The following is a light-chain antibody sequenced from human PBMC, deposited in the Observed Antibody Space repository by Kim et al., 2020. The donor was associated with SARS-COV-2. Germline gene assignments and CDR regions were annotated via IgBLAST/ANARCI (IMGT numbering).Light chain of an antibody. Sequence: PAERATPSCRASKSVSSCIAWYHQKPGQAPTLLIYDASNRGTGSPARCSGGGSGTNFTLTISSREPEEFAVDYCQQRNNRPPWTFGQGTNVDIK. J-gene: IGKJ1*01. CDR2: DAS. V-gene: IGKV3-11*01. CDR3: QQRNNRPPWT. CDR1: KSVSSC.